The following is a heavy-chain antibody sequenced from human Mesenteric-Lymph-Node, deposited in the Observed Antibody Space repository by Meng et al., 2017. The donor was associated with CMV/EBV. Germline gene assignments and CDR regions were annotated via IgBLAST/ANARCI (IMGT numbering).Heavy chain of an antibody. CDR2: IYYSGST. J-gene: IGHJ4*02. Sequence: SGGPISSSSHYWGWLRQPPGKGLEWIGSIYYSGSTYDNPSLKSRVTLSVDTSKNQFSLKLSSVTAADTAVYYCARHLKYKNGWYVDYWGQGTLVTVSS. CDR1: GGPISSSSHY. CDR3: ARHLKYKNGWYVDY. V-gene: IGHV4-39*01. D-gene: IGHD6-19*01.